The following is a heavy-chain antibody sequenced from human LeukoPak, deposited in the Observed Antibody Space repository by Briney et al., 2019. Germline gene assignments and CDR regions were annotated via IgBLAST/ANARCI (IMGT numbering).Heavy chain of an antibody. CDR3: ARGYAEDAFNI. D-gene: IGHD1-1*01. CDR2: IYYSGST. J-gene: IGHJ3*02. V-gene: IGHV4-59*01. Sequence: PSETLSLTCTVSGGSISSYYWSWIRQPPGKGLEWIGYIYYSGSTNYNPSLKSRVTISVDTSKNQFSLKLSSVTAADTAVYYCARGYAEDAFNIWGQGTMVTVSS. CDR1: GGSISSYY.